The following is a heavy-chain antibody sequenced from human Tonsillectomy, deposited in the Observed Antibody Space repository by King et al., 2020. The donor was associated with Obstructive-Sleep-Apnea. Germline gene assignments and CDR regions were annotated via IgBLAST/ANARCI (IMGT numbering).Heavy chain of an antibody. V-gene: IGHV3-7*03. CDR1: GFTFSTCW. D-gene: IGHD1-26*01. Sequence: VQLVESGGGLVQPGGSLRLSCAASGFTFSTCWMSWVRQAPGKGLEWVANIQQDGSGKYYVDSVKGRFSISRDNAKNSLYLQMNSLRAEDTAVYYCARAWPGATTLDYWGQGTLVSVSS. CDR2: IQQDGSGK. J-gene: IGHJ4*02. CDR3: ARAWPGATTLDY.